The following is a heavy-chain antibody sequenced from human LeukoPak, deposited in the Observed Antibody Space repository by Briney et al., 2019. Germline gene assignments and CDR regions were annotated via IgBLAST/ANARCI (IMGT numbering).Heavy chain of an antibody. D-gene: IGHD3-16*02. CDR2: ISNDGSEK. CDR3: AKEGNDYVWGSYRSSNWFDP. Sequence: GGSLRLSFAASGFPFTSSAIYWVRQAPGKGLEWLALISNDGSEKYCVDSVTGRFTLSRDNSKNTLYLQMNSLRAEDTAVYYCAKEGNDYVWGSYRSSNWFDPWGQGTLVTVSS. V-gene: IGHV3-30*18. CDR1: GFPFTSSA. J-gene: IGHJ5*02.